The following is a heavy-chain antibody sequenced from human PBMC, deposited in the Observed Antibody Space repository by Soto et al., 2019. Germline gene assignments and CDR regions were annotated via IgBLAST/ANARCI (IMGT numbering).Heavy chain of an antibody. D-gene: IGHD3-9*01. CDR3: GKDIYNFDWLLFDY. CDR2: ISRSGDDT. Sequence: GGSLRLSCAASRFTFRDFAMSWVRQAPGKGLEWVSGISRSGDDTFYADSVKGRFTIFRDKSKNTLYLQMNSLRAEDTAIYYCGKDIYNFDWLLFDYWGQGTLVTVSA. CDR1: RFTFRDFA. V-gene: IGHV3-23*01. J-gene: IGHJ4*02.